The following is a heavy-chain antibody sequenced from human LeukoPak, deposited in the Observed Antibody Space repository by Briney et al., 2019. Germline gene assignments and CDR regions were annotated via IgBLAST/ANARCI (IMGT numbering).Heavy chain of an antibody. J-gene: IGHJ3*02. CDR1: GYTFTGYY. Sequence: ASVKVSCKASGYTFTGYYMHWVRQAPGQGLEWMGWINPNMGGTNYAQKFQGRVTMTRDTSISTAYMELSRLRSDDTAVYYCARGRGRVAGTVKINDAFDIWGQGTMVTVSS. V-gene: IGHV1-2*02. CDR3: ARGRGRVAGTVKINDAFDI. D-gene: IGHD6-19*01. CDR2: INPNMGGT.